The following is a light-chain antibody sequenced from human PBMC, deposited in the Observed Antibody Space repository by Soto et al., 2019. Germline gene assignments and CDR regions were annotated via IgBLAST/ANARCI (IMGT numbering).Light chain of an antibody. J-gene: IGLJ2*01. V-gene: IGLV2-18*02. CDR1: SSDVGSHNR. CDR2: EVT. CDR3: SSYTSSNTLV. Sequence: QSALTQPPSVSGSPGQSVTISCTGTSSDVGSHNRVSWYQQPPGTAPKLMIYEVTNRPSGVPDRFSGSKSGNTASLTISGLQADDEADYYCSSYTSSNTLVFGGGTKLTVL.